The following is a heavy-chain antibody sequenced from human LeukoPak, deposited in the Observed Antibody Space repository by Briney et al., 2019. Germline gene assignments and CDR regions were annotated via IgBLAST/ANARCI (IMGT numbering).Heavy chain of an antibody. J-gene: IGHJ4*02. CDR3: ARGRANYDSTGYYY. Sequence: SETLSLTCSVSGGSINSYYWTWIRQPPGKGLEWIGYIYSSGNTEYNPSLKSRVTITIDTSKNQFSLKLSSVTAADTAVYYCARGRANYDSTGYYYWGQGILVTVPS. D-gene: IGHD3-22*01. CDR1: GGSINSYY. CDR2: IYSSGNT. V-gene: IGHV4-59*01.